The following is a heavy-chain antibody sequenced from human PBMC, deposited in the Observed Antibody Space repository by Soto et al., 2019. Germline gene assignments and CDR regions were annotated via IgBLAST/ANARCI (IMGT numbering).Heavy chain of an antibody. CDR3: ARMHDYTMDL. CDR2: INPGGGST. J-gene: IGHJ6*02. Sequence: QVQLVQSGAEVKKPGASVKVSCKASGYIFTSYYMHWVRQAPGQGLEWMGIINPGGGSTSYAQKFKGRVTMTRDTSTSTVYMELSSLRSEDTAVYYGARMHDYTMDLWGQGTTVIVAS. CDR1: GYIFTSYY. V-gene: IGHV1-46*01.